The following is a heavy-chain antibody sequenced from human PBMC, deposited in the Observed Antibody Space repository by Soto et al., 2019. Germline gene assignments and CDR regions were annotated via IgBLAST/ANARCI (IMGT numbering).Heavy chain of an antibody. V-gene: IGHV3-30*18. CDR1: GFTFSSYG. CDR2: ISYDGSNK. J-gene: IGHJ6*02. D-gene: IGHD5-12*01. CDR3: AKDRRYSGYIAYYYYYGMDV. Sequence: PGGSLRLSCAASGFTFSSYGMHWVRQAPGKGLEWVAVISYDGSNKYYADSVKGRFTISRDNSKNTLYLQMNSLRAEDTVVYYCAKDRRYSGYIAYYYYYGMDVWGQGTTVTVSS.